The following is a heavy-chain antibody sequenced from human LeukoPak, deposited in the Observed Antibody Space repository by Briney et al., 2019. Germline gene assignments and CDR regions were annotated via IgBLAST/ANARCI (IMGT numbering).Heavy chain of an antibody. V-gene: IGHV3-23*01. J-gene: IGHJ6*02. CDR3: ARYRSPSLGAKFTLYYYYTMDV. Sequence: GGSLRLSCAASGFTFQNYAMSWVRQAPGKGLEWASSISGSGPSTDYADSVKGRFTISRDKAKNTLYLQMNSLRAEDTAVYYCARYRSPSLGAKFTLYYYYTMDVWGQGTTVTVSS. CDR2: ISGSGPST. D-gene: IGHD5-12*01. CDR1: GFTFQNYA.